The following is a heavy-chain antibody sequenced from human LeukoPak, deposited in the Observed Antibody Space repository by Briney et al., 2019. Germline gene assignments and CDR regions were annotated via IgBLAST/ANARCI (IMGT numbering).Heavy chain of an antibody. J-gene: IGHJ6*02. CDR2: INHSGST. V-gene: IGHV4-34*01. Sequence: SETLSLTCAVYGGSFSGYYWSWIRQPPGKGLEWIGEINHSGSTNYNPSLKSRVTISVDTSKNQFSLKLSSVTAADTAVYYCARGSGRMEGMGVWGQGTTVTVSS. CDR3: ARGSGRMEGMGV. CDR1: GGSFSGYY. D-gene: IGHD1-1*01.